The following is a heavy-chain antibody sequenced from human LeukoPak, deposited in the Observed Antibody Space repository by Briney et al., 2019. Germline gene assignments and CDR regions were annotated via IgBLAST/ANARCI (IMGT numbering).Heavy chain of an antibody. CDR2: IRYDGSNK. CDR1: GFTLRTYA. CDR3: AKENWFDP. V-gene: IGHV3-30*02. J-gene: IGHJ5*02. Sequence: GGSLRLFCAASGFTLRTYAMHWVRQAPGKGLEWVAFIRYDGSNKYYANSVKGRFTISRDNSKNTLYLQMNSLRAEDTAVYYCAKENWFDPWGQGTLVTVSS.